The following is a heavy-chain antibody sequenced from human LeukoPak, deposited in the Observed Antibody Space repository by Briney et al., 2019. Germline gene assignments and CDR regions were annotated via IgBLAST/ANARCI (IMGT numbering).Heavy chain of an antibody. CDR2: ISAYNGNT. CDR1: GYTFTSYG. J-gene: IGHJ4*02. CDR3: ARDLGVAVRPFSLFY. D-gene: IGHD6-6*01. Sequence: GASVKVSCKASGYTFTSYGISWVRQAPGQGLEWMGWISAYNGNTNYAQKFQGRVTMTSDTSISTAYMEFSRLRSDDTAMYYCARDLGVAVRPFSLFYWGQGTLVTVSS. V-gene: IGHV1-18*01.